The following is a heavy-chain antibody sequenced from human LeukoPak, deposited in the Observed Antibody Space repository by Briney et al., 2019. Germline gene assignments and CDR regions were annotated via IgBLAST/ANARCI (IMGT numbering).Heavy chain of an antibody. D-gene: IGHD2-8*02. V-gene: IGHV3-64*01. Sequence: GGSLRLSCAASGFTFNSYAMQWVRQAPGKGLESVSAIRRNGDSTYYANSVKGRFTISRENSKNRLYVKIDSVTAEDRAVYYCARRLPGGALNHWGQGILVTVSS. CDR3: ARRLPGGALNH. CDR1: GFTFNSYA. J-gene: IGHJ5*02. CDR2: IRRNGDST.